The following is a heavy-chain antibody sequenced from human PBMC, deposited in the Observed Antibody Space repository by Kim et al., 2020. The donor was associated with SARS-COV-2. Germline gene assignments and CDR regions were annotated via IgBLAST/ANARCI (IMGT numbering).Heavy chain of an antibody. D-gene: IGHD3-10*01. CDR3: ARNPLWFGELLYLRYFDY. CDR1: GGSFSGYY. V-gene: IGHV4-34*01. J-gene: IGHJ4*01. CDR2: INHSGST. Sequence: SETLSLTCAVYGGSFSGYYWSWIRQPPGKGLEWIGEINHSGSTNYNPSLKSRVTISVDTSKNQFSLKLSSVTAADTAVYYCARNPLWFGELLYLRYFDY.